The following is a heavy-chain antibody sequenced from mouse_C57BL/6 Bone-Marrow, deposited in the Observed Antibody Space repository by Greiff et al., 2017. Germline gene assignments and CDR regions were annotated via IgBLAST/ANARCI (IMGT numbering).Heavy chain of an antibody. J-gene: IGHJ4*01. CDR2: IRNKANNHAT. CDR3: TRLPNWADYAMDY. CDR1: GFTFSDAW. D-gene: IGHD4-1*02. Sequence: EVMLVESGGGLVQPGGSMKLSCAASGFTFSDAWMDWVRQSPEKGLEWVAEIRNKANNHATYYAESVKGRFTISRDDSKSSVYLQMNSLRAEDTGIYYCTRLPNWADYAMDYWGQGTSVTVSS. V-gene: IGHV6-6*01.